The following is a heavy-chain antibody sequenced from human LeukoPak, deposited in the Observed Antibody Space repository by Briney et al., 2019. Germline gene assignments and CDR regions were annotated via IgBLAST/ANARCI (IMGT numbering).Heavy chain of an antibody. Sequence: ASVKVSCKASGYTFTSYYIHWVRQAPGQGLEWMGGIIPIFGTANYAQKFQGRVTITADESTSTAYMELSSLRSEDTAVYYCAGARGASQSDYWGQGTLVTVSS. CDR1: GYTFTSYY. V-gene: IGHV1-69*13. D-gene: IGHD3-10*01. J-gene: IGHJ4*02. CDR2: IIPIFGTA. CDR3: AGARGASQSDY.